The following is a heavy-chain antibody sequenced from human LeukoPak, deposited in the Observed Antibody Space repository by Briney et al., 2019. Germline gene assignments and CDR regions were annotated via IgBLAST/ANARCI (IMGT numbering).Heavy chain of an antibody. V-gene: IGHV3-74*01. CDR1: GFTFSSYW. J-gene: IGHJ1*01. CDR2: IKSDGST. CDR3: ARAPSEIGGYYPEYFRH. D-gene: IGHD3-22*01. Sequence: GGSLRLSFAASGFTFSSYWMHWVRQAPGKGLVWVSRIKSDGSTNYADSVKGRFTISRDNAKNTLSLQMNSLRAEDTGVYYCARAPSEIGGYYPEYFRHWGQGTLVTVS.